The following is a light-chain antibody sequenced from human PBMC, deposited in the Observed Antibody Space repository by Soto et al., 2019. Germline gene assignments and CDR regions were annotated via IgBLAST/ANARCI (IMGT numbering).Light chain of an antibody. J-gene: IGLJ1*01. Sequence: QSVLXQPASVSGSPVQSITISCTGTSSDVGGYNYVSWYQQHPGKAPKLMIYDVSNRPSGVSNRFSGSKSGNTASLTISGLQAEDEADYYCSSYTSSSRVFGTGTKVTVL. V-gene: IGLV2-14*01. CDR1: SSDVGGYNY. CDR2: DVS. CDR3: SSYTSSSRV.